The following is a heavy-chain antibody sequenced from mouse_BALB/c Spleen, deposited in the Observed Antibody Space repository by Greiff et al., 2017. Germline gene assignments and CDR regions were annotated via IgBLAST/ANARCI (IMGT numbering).Heavy chain of an antibody. CDR3: ARSSSYGNYYYAMDY. D-gene: IGHD2-1*01. Sequence: VQLQQSGAELVRSGASVKLSCTASGFNIKDYYMHWVKQRPEQGLEWIGWIDPENGDTEYAPKFQGKATMTADTSSNTAYLQLSSLTSEDTAVYYCARSSSYGNYYYAMDYWGQGTSVTVSS. CDR1: GFNIKDYY. CDR2: IDPENGDT. V-gene: IGHV14-4*02. J-gene: IGHJ4*01.